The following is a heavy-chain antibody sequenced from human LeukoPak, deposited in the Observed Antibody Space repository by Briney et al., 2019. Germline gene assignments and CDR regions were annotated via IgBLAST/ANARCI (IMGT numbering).Heavy chain of an antibody. V-gene: IGHV4-61*02. J-gene: IGHJ4*02. CDR3: ARGSLYCSGGSCYDFFDY. D-gene: IGHD2-15*01. CDR1: GGSISSGSYY. CDR2: IYTSGST. Sequence: PSETLSLTCTVSGGSISSGSYYWSWIRQPAGKGLEWIGRIYTSGSTNYNPSLKSRVTISVDTSKNQFSLKLSSVTAADTAVYYCARGSLYCSGGSCYDFFDYWGQGTLVTVSS.